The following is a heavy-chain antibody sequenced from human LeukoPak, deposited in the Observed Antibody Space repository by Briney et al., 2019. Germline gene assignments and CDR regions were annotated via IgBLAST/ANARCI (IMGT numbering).Heavy chain of an antibody. CDR1: GGSISSSSYY. J-gene: IGHJ5*02. CDR3: ATHIVVVTPNWFDP. Sequence: SETLSLTCTVSGGSISSSSYYWGWIRQPPGKGLEWIGSIYYSGSTYYNPSLKSRVTISVDTSKNQFSLKLSSVTAADTAVYYCATHIVVVTPNWFDPWGQGTLVTVSS. V-gene: IGHV4-39*07. D-gene: IGHD2-21*02. CDR2: IYYSGST.